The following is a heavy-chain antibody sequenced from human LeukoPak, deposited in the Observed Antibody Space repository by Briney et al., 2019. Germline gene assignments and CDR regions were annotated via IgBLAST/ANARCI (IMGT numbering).Heavy chain of an antibody. D-gene: IGHD3-10*01. Sequence: GGSLRLSCAASGFTFSASSMNWVRQAPGKGLEWVSYISFSSNTMYYADSVKGRFTISRDNAKNSLFLQMNSLRAEDTAVYYCAKGDYYDFDYWGQGTLVTVSS. CDR2: ISFSSNTM. CDR1: GFTFSASS. J-gene: IGHJ4*02. V-gene: IGHV3-48*01. CDR3: AKGDYYDFDY.